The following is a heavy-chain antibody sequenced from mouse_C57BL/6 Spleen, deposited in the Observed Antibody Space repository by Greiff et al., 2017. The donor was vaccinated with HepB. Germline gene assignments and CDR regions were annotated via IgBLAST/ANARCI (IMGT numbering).Heavy chain of an antibody. CDR2: IDPENGDT. Sequence: VQLKQSGAELVRPGDSVKLSCTASGFNIKDDYMHWVKQRPETGLEWIGWIDPENGDTEYASKFQGKATITADTSSNTAYLQLSSLTSEDTAVYYCTTRYYYGSSPFAYWGQGTLVTVSA. J-gene: IGHJ3*01. V-gene: IGHV14-4*01. D-gene: IGHD1-1*01. CDR1: GFNIKDDY. CDR3: TTRYYYGSSPFAY.